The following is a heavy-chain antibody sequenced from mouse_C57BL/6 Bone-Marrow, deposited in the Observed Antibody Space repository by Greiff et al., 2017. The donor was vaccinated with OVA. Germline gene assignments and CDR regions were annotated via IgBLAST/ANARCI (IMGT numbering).Heavy chain of an antibody. V-gene: IGHV1-22*01. J-gene: IGHJ3*01. CDR2: INPNNGGT. D-gene: IGHD2-5*01. CDR1: GYTFTDYN. Sequence: EVQLQQSGPELVKPGASVKMSCKASGYTFTDYNMHWVKQSHGKSLEWIGYINPNNGGTSYNQKFKGKATLTVNKSSSTAYMELRSLTSEDSAVYYCARGKIISNYEGFAYWGQGTLVTVSA. CDR3: ARGKIISNYEGFAY.